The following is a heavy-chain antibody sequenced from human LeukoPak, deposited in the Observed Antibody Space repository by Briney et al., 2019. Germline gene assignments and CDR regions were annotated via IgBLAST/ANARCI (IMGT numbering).Heavy chain of an antibody. V-gene: IGHV3-7*01. CDR1: GFTFSNYW. Sequence: GGSLRLSCAASGFTFSNYWMDWVRQVPGKGLEWVGNIKPDGSEKNYVDSVKGRFTISRDNARNSLYLQMDNVRAEDTAVDYCAMPLRFGDTSAYRALDIWGQGTLVSVSS. J-gene: IGHJ3*02. D-gene: IGHD3-22*01. CDR2: IKPDGSEK. CDR3: AMPLRFGDTSAYRALDI.